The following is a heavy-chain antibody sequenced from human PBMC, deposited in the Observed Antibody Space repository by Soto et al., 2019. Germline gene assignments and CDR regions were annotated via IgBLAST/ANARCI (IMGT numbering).Heavy chain of an antibody. CDR2: IRNKANSYTT. CDR1: GFIFSDHY. CDR3: TRAGIVATAYYFDY. V-gene: IGHV3-72*01. J-gene: IGHJ4*02. Sequence: EVQLVESGGGLVQPGGSLRLSCAASGFIFSDHYMDWVRQAPGKGLEWVGRIRNKANSYTTEYAASVKGRFTISRDDSKNSLYLQMSSLKTEDTAVYYCTRAGIVATAYYFDYWGQGTLVTVSS. D-gene: IGHD5-12*01.